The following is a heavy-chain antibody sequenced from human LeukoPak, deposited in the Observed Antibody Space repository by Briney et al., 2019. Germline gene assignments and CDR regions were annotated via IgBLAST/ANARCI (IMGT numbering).Heavy chain of an antibody. CDR1: GYTFTDYF. CDR2: IDPNSGGT. D-gene: IGHD2-21*01. V-gene: IGHV1-2*06. J-gene: IGHJ4*02. CDR3: ARDHCGGDSCLGY. Sequence: ASGKVSCKTSGYTFTDYFMHWVRQAPGQGLEWLGRIDPNSGGTNYPQKFQGTVTMTRDTSISTVYMELSRLRSDDTAMYYCARDHCGGDSCLGYWGQGTLVTVSS.